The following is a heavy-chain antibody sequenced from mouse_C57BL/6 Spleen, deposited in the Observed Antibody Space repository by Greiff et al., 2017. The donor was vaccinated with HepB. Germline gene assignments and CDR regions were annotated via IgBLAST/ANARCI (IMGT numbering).Heavy chain of an antibody. D-gene: IGHD1-1*01. CDR2: IDPENGDT. CDR1: GFNIKDDY. Sequence: EVQLQQSGAELVRPGASVKLSCTASGFNIKDDYMHWVKQRPEQGLEWIGWIDPENGDTEYASKFQGKATITADTSSNTAYLQLSSLTSEDTAVYYCTTSYGSRYYFDYWGQGTTRTVSS. V-gene: IGHV14-4*01. CDR3: TTSYGSRYYFDY. J-gene: IGHJ2*01.